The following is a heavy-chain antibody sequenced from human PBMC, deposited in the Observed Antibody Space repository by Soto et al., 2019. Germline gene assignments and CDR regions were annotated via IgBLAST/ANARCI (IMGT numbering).Heavy chain of an antibody. Sequence: GGSLRLSCVASGFTFSSYGMHRVRQAPGKELEWVAVIAYDGSNKYYADSVKGRFTISRDNSKNTLYLQMNSLRAEGTAVYYCAKDNCISTSCYRLYNWFDPWGQGTLVTVSS. V-gene: IGHV3-30*18. CDR3: AKDNCISTSCYRLYNWFDP. CDR2: IAYDGSNK. J-gene: IGHJ5*02. D-gene: IGHD2-2*01. CDR1: GFTFSSYG.